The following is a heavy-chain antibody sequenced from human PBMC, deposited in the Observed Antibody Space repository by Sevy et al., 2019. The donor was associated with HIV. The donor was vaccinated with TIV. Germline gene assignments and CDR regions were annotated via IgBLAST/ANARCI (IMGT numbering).Heavy chain of an antibody. CDR1: GGSISSYY. CDR3: ARDAAGDTYWFDP. J-gene: IGHJ5*02. Sequence: SETLSLTCTVSGGSISSYYWSWIRQPPGKGLEWIGYIYYSGSTNYNPSLKSRVTISVDTSKNQFSLKLSSVTAADTAVYYCARDAAGDTYWFDPWGQGTLVTVSS. V-gene: IGHV4-59*01. D-gene: IGHD3-10*01. CDR2: IYYSGST.